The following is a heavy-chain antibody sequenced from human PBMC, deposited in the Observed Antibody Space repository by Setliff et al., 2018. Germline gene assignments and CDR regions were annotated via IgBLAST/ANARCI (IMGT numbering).Heavy chain of an antibody. J-gene: IGHJ4*02. CDR2: INHRGST. CDR1: GGTFSDYY. Sequence: SETLSLTCEAYGGTFSDYYWTWIRQPPGKGLEWIGEINHRGSTNYNPSLKSRATISIDTSKDQFSLKLISMSAADTAVYFCARGRNIAARLLDSWGQGALVTVSS. CDR3: ARGRNIAARLLDS. V-gene: IGHV4-34*01. D-gene: IGHD6-6*01.